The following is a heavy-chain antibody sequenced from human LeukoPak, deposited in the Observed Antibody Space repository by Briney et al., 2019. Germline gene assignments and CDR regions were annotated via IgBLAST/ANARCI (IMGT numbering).Heavy chain of an antibody. Sequence: SGTLSLTCAVSGGSISSSNWWSWVRQPPGKGLEWIGEIYHSGSTNYNPSLKSRVTISVDKSKNQFSLKLSSVTAADTAAYYCARSGYSSYYYGMDVWGQGTTVTVSS. CDR1: GGSISSSNW. D-gene: IGHD5-18*01. V-gene: IGHV4-4*02. CDR3: ARSGYSSYYYGMDV. CDR2: IYHSGST. J-gene: IGHJ6*02.